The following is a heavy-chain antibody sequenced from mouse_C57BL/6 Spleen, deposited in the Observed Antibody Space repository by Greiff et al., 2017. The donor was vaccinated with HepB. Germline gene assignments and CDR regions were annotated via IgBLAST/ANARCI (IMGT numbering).Heavy chain of an antibody. CDR1: GYTFTSYW. Sequence: VQLQQPGAELVKPGASVKLSCKASGYTFTSYWMHWVKQRPGRGLEWIGRIDPNSGGTKYNEKFKSKATLTVDKPSSTAYMQLSSLTSEDSAVYYCARLGIYYGNYGWYFDVWGTGTTVTVSS. D-gene: IGHD2-1*01. CDR2: IDPNSGGT. V-gene: IGHV1-72*01. CDR3: ARLGIYYGNYGWYFDV. J-gene: IGHJ1*03.